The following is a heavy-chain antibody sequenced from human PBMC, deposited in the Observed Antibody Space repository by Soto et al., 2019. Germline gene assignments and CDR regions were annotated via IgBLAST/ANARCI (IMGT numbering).Heavy chain of an antibody. Sequence: PGGSLILSCAASGFTFSGYWMSWVSQAPGKGLEWVANIKQDGSEKYYVDSVKGRFTISRDNAKNSLYLLMNSLRAEDTAVYYCAKNNRYCSSTNCFVFDYWGQGTLVTVSS. D-gene: IGHD2-2*01. CDR2: IKQDGSEK. CDR1: GFTFSGYW. CDR3: AKNNRYCSSTNCFVFDY. J-gene: IGHJ4*02. V-gene: IGHV3-7*01.